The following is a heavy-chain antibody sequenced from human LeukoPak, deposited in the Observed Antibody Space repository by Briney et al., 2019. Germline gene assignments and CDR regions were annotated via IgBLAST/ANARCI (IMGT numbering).Heavy chain of an antibody. V-gene: IGHV1-8*01. D-gene: IGHD7-27*01. CDR2: TNTKSGNT. Sequence: GASVKVSCRASGYTFTSYDINWVRQATGQGLEWMGWTNTKSGNTGYAQKFQGRVTMTRDTSKSTAYMELSSLRSEDTAVYYCARVTGGIDYWGQGTLVTVSS. CDR1: GYTFTSYD. CDR3: ARVTGGIDY. J-gene: IGHJ4*02.